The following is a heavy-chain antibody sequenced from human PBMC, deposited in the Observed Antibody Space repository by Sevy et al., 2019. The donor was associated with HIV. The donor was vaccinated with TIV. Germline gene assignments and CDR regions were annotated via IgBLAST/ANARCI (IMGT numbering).Heavy chain of an antibody. D-gene: IGHD6-19*01. CDR3: ARAGYSSGWFFDY. CDR1: GFTFSSYA. CDR2: ISYDGSNK. V-gene: IGHV3-30-3*01. Sequence: GGSLRLSCAASGFTFSSYAMHWVRQAPGKGLEWVAVISYDGSNKYYADSVKGRFTISRDNSKNRLYLQMNSLRAEDTAVYYCARAGYSSGWFFDYWGQGTLVTVSS. J-gene: IGHJ4*02.